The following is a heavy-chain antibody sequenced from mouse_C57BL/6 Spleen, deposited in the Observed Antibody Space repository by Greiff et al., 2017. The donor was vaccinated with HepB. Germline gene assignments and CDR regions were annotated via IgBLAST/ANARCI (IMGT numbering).Heavy chain of an antibody. V-gene: IGHV1-54*01. CDR1: GYTFTNYL. CDR2: INPGSGGT. D-gene: IGHD2-3*01. J-gene: IGHJ3*01. CDR3: ARSTWLLPGFAY. Sequence: QVQLQQSGAELVRPGTSVKLSCKASGYTFTNYLIEWVKQRPGQGLEWIGVINPGSGGTNYNEKFKGKATLTADKSSSTAYMQLSSLTSEDSAVYFCARSTWLLPGFAYWGQGTLVTVAA.